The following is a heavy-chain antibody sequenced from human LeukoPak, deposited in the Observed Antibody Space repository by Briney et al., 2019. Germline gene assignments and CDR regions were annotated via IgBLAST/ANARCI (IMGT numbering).Heavy chain of an antibody. J-gene: IGHJ4*02. Sequence: GGSLRLSCAASGFTFSSYSMNWVRQAPGKGLEWVSSISSSSSYIYYADSVKGRFTISRDNAKNSLYLRMNSLRAEDTAVYYCARVMVGATLFDYWGQGTLVTVSS. CDR3: ARVMVGATLFDY. D-gene: IGHD1-26*01. CDR1: GFTFSSYS. V-gene: IGHV3-21*01. CDR2: ISSSSSYI.